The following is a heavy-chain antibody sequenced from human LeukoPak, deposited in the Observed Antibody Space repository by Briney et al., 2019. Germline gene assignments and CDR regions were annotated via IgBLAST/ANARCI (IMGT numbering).Heavy chain of an antibody. CDR2: ISSRSSTI. CDR1: GFAFSSYG. Sequence: GGSLRLSWAAAGFAFSSYGMNWVRQAPGKGLEWISYISSRSSTIYYADSVKGRFTISRDNAKNSLFLQMNSLRDEDTAVYYCARGCSGGSCFGDFDYWGQGTLGTVSS. J-gene: IGHJ4*02. D-gene: IGHD2-15*01. CDR3: ARGCSGGSCFGDFDY. V-gene: IGHV3-48*02.